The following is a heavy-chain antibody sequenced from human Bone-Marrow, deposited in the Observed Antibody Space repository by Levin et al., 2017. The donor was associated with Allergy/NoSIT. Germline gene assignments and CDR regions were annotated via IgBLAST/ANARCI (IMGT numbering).Heavy chain of an antibody. D-gene: IGHD2-15*01. CDR3: ARSIAGEISVVAALMDV. J-gene: IGHJ6*02. V-gene: IGHV3-30*04. CDR1: GFTFRNYA. Sequence: GGSLRLSCATSGFTFRNYAMHWVRQTPGKGLEWLTIISYDGLNKKYADSLRGRFTISRDNSTVTLYLEMHGLRPEDTGLYYCARSIAGEISVVAALMDVWGQGTTVIVSS. CDR2: ISYDGLNK.